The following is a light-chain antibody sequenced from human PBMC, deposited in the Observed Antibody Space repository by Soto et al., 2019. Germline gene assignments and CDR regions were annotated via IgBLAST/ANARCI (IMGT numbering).Light chain of an antibody. CDR1: QSISGD. CDR2: GFS. Sequence: EIVMTQSPATLSVSPGERATLSCRASQSISGDLAWYQQRPGQPPRLLIYGFSTRATGVPDRFSGSGSGSDFTLTISALQSEDFAVYYCQQGHDWPLTFGQGTRLDI. J-gene: IGKJ2*01. V-gene: IGKV3-15*01. CDR3: QQGHDWPLT.